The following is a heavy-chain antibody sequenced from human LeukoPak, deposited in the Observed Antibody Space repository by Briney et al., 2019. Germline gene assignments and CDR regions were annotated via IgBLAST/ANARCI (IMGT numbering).Heavy chain of an antibody. Sequence: PGGSLRLSCAASGFTFSSYAMSWVRQAPGKGLEWVSGISWNSGTIAYADSVKGRFTISRDNAKNSLYLQMNSLRAEDMALYYCAKASTRSFTSGYYGDAFDIWGQGTMVSVSS. CDR3: AKASTRSFTSGYYGDAFDI. CDR2: ISWNSGTI. V-gene: IGHV3-9*03. D-gene: IGHD3-22*01. CDR1: GFTFSSYA. J-gene: IGHJ3*02.